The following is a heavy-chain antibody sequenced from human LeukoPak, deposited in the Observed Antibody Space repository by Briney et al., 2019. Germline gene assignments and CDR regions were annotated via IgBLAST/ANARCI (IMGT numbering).Heavy chain of an antibody. CDR3: ARDGDSSALDAFDI. CDR2: ISSSGSII. Sequence: GGSLRLSCAASGFTFSTYNMNWVRQAPGKGLEWVSYISSSGSIIYYADSVKGRFTISRDNAKNSLSLQMNSLRAEDTAVYYCARDGDSSALDAFDIWGQGTMVTVSS. CDR1: GFTFSTYN. D-gene: IGHD3-22*01. V-gene: IGHV3-48*04. J-gene: IGHJ3*02.